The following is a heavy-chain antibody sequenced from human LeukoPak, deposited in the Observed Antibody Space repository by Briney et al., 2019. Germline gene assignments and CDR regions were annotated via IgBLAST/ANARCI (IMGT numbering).Heavy chain of an antibody. CDR3: ARDIGGSYSAIDY. CDR1: GFTFSFYS. V-gene: IGHV3-21*05. D-gene: IGHD1-26*01. J-gene: IGHJ4*02. Sequence: GGSLRLSCAGSGFTFSFYSLNWVRQAPGRGLEWVSFISGSGSYIFYADSVKGRFTISRDNAKNSVSLQMDSLRGDDTAVYYCARDIGGSYSAIDYWGQGTLVTVSS. CDR2: ISGSGSYI.